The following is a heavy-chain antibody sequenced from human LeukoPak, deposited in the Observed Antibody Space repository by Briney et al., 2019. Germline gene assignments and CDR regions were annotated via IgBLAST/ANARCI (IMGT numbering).Heavy chain of an antibody. Sequence: ASVKVSCKASGYIFTSYGISWVRQAPAQGLEWMGWISAYNGNTNSAQKLQGRVTMTTDTSTSTAYMELRSLRSDDTAMCYCARDLVGRGDPLLDVWGKGTTVTVSS. V-gene: IGHV1-18*01. CDR3: ARDLVGRGDPLLDV. D-gene: IGHD4-17*01. J-gene: IGHJ6*04. CDR2: ISAYNGNT. CDR1: GYIFTSYG.